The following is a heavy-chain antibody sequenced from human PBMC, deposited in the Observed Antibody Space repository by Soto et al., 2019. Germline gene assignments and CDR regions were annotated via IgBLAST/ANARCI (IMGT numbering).Heavy chain of an antibody. CDR1: GGSFTSNNL. CDR3: AGRDPGTSVDY. Sequence: SETLSLTCAVSGGSFTSNNLWTWVRQPPGQGLEWIGEIYRTGSTNYNPSLKSRVTISLDKSENQFSLKVTSLTAADTAVYYCAGRDPGTSVDYWGQGTLVTVYS. V-gene: IGHV4-4*02. D-gene: IGHD1-7*01. J-gene: IGHJ4*02. CDR2: IYRTGST.